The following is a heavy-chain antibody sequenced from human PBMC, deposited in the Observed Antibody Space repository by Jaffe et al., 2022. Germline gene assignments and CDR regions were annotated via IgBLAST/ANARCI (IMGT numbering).Heavy chain of an antibody. CDR3: ARALRDSGSYYRRGPSVDY. CDR1: GYTFTSYY. CDR2: INPSGGST. Sequence: QVQLVQSGAEVKKPGASVKVSCKASGYTFTSYYMHWVRQAPGQGLEWMGIINPSGGSTSYAQKFQGRVTMTRDTSTSTVYMELSSLRSEDTAVYYCARALRDSGSYYRRGPSVDYWGQGTLVTVSS. V-gene: IGHV1-46*01. D-gene: IGHD1-26*01. J-gene: IGHJ4*02.